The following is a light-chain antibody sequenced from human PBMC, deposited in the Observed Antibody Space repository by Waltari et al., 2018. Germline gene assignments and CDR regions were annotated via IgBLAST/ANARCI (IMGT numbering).Light chain of an antibody. J-gene: IGLJ1*01. V-gene: IGLV2-23*02. CDR1: SSDVGSYNL. CDR2: EVN. CDR3: CSYAGSGIYV. Sequence: QSALTQPASVSGSPGQTITVSCTGTSSDVGSYNLVSWFQQYPDKAPKLIIFEVNKRPSGVSNRFSGSKSGNTASLTISGLQAGDEADYYCCSYAGSGIYVFGTGAKVTVL.